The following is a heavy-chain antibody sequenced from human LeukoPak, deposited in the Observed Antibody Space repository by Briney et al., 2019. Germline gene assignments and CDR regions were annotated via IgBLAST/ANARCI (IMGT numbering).Heavy chain of an antibody. D-gene: IGHD1-1*01. CDR3: AREFGTTGTTPYYYYYMDV. V-gene: IGHV1-2*02. CDR1: GYTFTGYY. Sequence: GASVKVSCKASGYTFTGYYIHWVRQAPGQGLEWMGWINPNSGGTNHAQKFQGRVTMTRDTSISTAYMELSRLRSDDTAVYYCAREFGTTGTTPYYYYYMDVWGKGTTVTISS. CDR2: INPNSGGT. J-gene: IGHJ6*03.